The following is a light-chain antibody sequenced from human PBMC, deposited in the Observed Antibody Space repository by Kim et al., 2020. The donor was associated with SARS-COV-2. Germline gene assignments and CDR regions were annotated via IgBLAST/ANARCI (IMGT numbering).Light chain of an antibody. J-gene: IGKJ4*01. CDR3: QQRSNWPLT. V-gene: IGKV3-11*01. CDR1: QSVSSY. Sequence: LSPGERATLSCRASQSVSSYLAWYQQQPGQAPRLLIYDASNRATGIPARFSGSGSGTDFTLTISSLEPADFAVYYCQQRSNWPLTFGGGTKVDIK. CDR2: DAS.